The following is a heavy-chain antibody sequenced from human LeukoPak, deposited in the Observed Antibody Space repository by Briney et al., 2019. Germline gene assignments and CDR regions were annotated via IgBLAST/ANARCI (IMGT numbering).Heavy chain of an antibody. CDR1: GASNSSCY. V-gene: IGHV4-59*01. J-gene: IGHJ4*02. Sequence: PSETLSLTCTVSGASNSSCYWSWIRQPPGKGLEWIGYIYYSGSTNYNPSLKSRVTISVDTSKNQFSLKLSSVTAADTAVYYCARGPPTSYWGQGTLVTVSS. CDR2: IYYSGST. CDR3: ARGPPTSY.